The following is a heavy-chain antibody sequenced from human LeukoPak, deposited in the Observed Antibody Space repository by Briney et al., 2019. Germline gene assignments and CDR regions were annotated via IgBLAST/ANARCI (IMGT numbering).Heavy chain of an antibody. Sequence: ASVKVSRKVSGYTLTELSMHWVRQAPGKGLEWMGGFDPEDGETIYAQKFQGRVTMTEDTSTDTAYMELSSLRSEDTAVYYCATTIVVVVAAARIDAFDIWGQGTMVTVSS. J-gene: IGHJ3*02. CDR2: FDPEDGET. CDR3: ATTIVVVVAAARIDAFDI. D-gene: IGHD2-15*01. V-gene: IGHV1-24*01. CDR1: GYTLTELS.